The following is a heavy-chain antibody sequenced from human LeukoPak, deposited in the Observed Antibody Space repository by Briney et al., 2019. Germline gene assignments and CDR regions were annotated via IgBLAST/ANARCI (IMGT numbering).Heavy chain of an antibody. CDR1: GYTLTVYY. CDR2: INPNSGGT. CDR3: ARGCSSTSCYAGYYYGMDV. D-gene: IGHD2-2*01. J-gene: IGHJ6*02. V-gene: IGHV1-2*07. Sequence: ASVTVSFKTSGYTLTVYYMHWVRQAPGQGLEWMGWINPNSGGTNYTHKFQDRVTMTRDTSISTAYMELSRLKSDDTAVYFCARGCSSTSCYAGYYYGMDVWGQGTTVTVSS.